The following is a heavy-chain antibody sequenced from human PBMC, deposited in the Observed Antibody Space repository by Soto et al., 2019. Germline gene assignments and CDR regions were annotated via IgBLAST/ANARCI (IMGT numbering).Heavy chain of an antibody. CDR3: ARERGVAGTPVDAFDI. Sequence: QMQLVESGGGVVQPGRSLRLSCVASGFTFSSNGMHWVRQAQGKGLEWVTVIWYDGSNKYYADSVKGRFTISRDNSKNTLYQKMNSLRAEETAVYYCARERGVAGTPVDAFDIWGQGTMVTVSS. J-gene: IGHJ3*02. V-gene: IGHV3-33*01. CDR2: IWYDGSNK. D-gene: IGHD6-19*01. CDR1: GFTFSSNG.